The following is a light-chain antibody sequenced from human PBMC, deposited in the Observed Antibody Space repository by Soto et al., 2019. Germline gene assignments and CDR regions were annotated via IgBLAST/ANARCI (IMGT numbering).Light chain of an antibody. CDR1: TSNIGGSF. CDR3: AAWDVDLRGSFV. Sequence: QSVLTQPPSASGTPGQTVTISCSGSTSNIGGSFVYWYQRLPGTAPKLLIFKNSQRPSGVPDRFSGSKSGTSASLAISGLQSEDEADYFCAAWDVDLRGSFVFGTGTKLTVL. V-gene: IGLV1-47*01. CDR2: KNS. J-gene: IGLJ1*01.